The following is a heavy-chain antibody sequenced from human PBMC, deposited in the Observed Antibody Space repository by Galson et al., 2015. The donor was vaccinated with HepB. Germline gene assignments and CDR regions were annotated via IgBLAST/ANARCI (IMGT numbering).Heavy chain of an antibody. V-gene: IGHV1-46*04. CDR3: ARGARGYCSSTSCSRPISWYLDF. J-gene: IGHJ2*01. D-gene: IGHD2-2*01. Sequence: SVKVSCKASGYTFTSYYMHWVRQAPGQGLEWMGIINPSGGSTSYAQKLQSRVTMTRDTSTSTVYMELSSLRSEDTAVYYCARGARGYCSSTSCSRPISWYLDFWGQGTLVTVSS. CDR2: INPSGGST. CDR1: GYTFTSYY.